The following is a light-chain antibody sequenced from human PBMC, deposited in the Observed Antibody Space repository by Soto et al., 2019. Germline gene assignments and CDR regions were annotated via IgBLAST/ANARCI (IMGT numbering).Light chain of an antibody. V-gene: IGKV3-15*01. Sequence: EVVMTQSPATLSLSPGERATLSFRASQSVSSNLAWYQHKHGQAPRLLIYAASTRATGIPARFSGSGSGTEFTLTISSLQSEDFAVYYCQQYDNWPPITFGQGTRLEIK. CDR3: QQYDNWPPIT. CDR1: QSVSSN. CDR2: AAS. J-gene: IGKJ5*01.